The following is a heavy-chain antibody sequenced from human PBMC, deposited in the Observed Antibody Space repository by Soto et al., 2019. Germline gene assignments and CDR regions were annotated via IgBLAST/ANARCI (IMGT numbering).Heavy chain of an antibody. D-gene: IGHD1-26*01. CDR2: IIPIFGTA. CDR1: GGTFSSYA. V-gene: IGHV1-69*13. J-gene: IGHJ4*02. CDR3: ARDLVVGDPWEFDD. Sequence: SVKVSCKASGGTFSSYAISWARQAPGQGLEWMGGIIPIFGTANYAQKFQGRVTITADESTSTAYMELSSLRSEDTAVYYCARDLVVGDPWEFDDRGQATRVTVSS.